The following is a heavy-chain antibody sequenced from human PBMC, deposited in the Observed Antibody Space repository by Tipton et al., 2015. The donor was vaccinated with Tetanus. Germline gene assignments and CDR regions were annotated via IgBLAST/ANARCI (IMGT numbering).Heavy chain of an antibody. D-gene: IGHD1-26*01. V-gene: IGHV4-31*03. CDR2: IYSSGST. CDR3: ARDQARGARGWNYFDF. CDR1: GVSISGGRYY. J-gene: IGHJ4*02. Sequence: TLSLTCTVSGVSISGGRYYWSWIRQRPGKGLEWIGDIYSSGSTYTDPSLKGRVTISVDTSKNQFSLRLNSVTAADMAVYYCARDQARGARGWNYFDFWGLGTLVTVSS.